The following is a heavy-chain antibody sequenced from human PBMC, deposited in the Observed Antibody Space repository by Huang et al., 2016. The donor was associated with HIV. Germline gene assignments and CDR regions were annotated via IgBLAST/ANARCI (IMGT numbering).Heavy chain of an antibody. V-gene: IGHV3-30*02. CDR2: IRFDGNKK. D-gene: IGHD2-8*01. CDR3: AKGGAGYHNGPEY. J-gene: IGHJ4*02. Sequence: QVRLVESGGGVVQPGGSLTLSCEASGCTFSTFGVHWVRQAPGKGLEWVANIRFDGNKKVYEESLKGRFTIFRENSKNTVYLEMNSLTGEDTAMYFCAKGGAGYHNGPEYWGQGTQVIVS. CDR1: GCTFSTFG.